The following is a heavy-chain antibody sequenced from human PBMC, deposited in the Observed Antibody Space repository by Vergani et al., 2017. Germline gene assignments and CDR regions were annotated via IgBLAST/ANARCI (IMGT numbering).Heavy chain of an antibody. J-gene: IGHJ3*02. V-gene: IGHV3-23*01. CDR3: AKVGRSEVAGTFGAFDI. CDR1: GFPLTMHA. D-gene: IGHD6-19*01. Sequence: EVQLLESGGDLVQPGGSLRFSVAASGFPLTMHAMGWVGQVPGKGLEWVSTLSASDRRTHYADSVKGRFTISRDISKNTLFLHMNSLRPEDTAVFYCAKVGRSEVAGTFGAFDIWGQGTMVTVSS. CDR2: LSASDRRT.